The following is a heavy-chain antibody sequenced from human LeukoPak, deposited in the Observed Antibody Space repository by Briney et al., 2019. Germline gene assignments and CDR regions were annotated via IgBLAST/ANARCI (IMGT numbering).Heavy chain of an antibody. CDR2: ISSSSSYI. Sequence: GGSLRLSCAASGFTFSSYSMNWVRQAPGKGLEWVSSISSSSSYIYYADSVKGRFTISRDSAKNSPYLQMNSLRAEDTAVYYCATLSRYSSSWTAAWGQGTLVTVSS. D-gene: IGHD6-13*01. CDR1: GFTFSSYS. V-gene: IGHV3-21*01. CDR3: ATLSRYSSSWTAA. J-gene: IGHJ5*02.